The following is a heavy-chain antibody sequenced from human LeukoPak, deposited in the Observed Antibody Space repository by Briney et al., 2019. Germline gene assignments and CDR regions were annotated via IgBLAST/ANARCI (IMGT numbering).Heavy chain of an antibody. CDR2: IYSGGST. J-gene: IGHJ4*02. Sequence: GGSLRLSCAASGFTVSSNYMSWVRQAPGKGLEWVSVIYSGGSTYYADSVKGRFIISRDNSKNTLYVQMNSLRADDTAVYYCARLNSISWSFDFWGQGTLVTVPS. CDR1: GFTVSSNY. D-gene: IGHD6-13*01. V-gene: IGHV3-53*01. CDR3: ARLNSISWSFDF.